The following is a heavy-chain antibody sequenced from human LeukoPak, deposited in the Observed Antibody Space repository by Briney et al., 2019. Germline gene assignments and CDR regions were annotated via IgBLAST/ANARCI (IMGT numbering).Heavy chain of an antibody. CDR1: GFTFTDYY. Sequence: GGSLRLSCTASGFTFTDYYMNWIRQAPGKGPEWVSYISSSGGTIYYADSVKGRFTISRDNAKSSLYLQLNSLRADDTAVYYCARAGLLGDWFDPWGQGTLVTVSS. J-gene: IGHJ5*02. V-gene: IGHV3-11*01. CDR2: ISSSGGTI. D-gene: IGHD3-16*01. CDR3: ARAGLLGDWFDP.